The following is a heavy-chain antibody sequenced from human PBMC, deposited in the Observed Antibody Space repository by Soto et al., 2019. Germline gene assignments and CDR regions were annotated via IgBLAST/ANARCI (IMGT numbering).Heavy chain of an antibody. CDR3: ASYSSGWVVGDY. D-gene: IGHD6-19*01. V-gene: IGHV3-74*01. J-gene: IGHJ4*02. CDR1: GFTFSSPW. CDR2: INSDGSEK. Sequence: GGSLRLSCAASGFTFSSPWMHWVRQSPGKGLVWVSRINSDGSEKYYVDSVKGRFTISRDNAKNSLYLQMNSLRAEDTAVYYCASYSSGWVVGDYWGQGTLVTVSS.